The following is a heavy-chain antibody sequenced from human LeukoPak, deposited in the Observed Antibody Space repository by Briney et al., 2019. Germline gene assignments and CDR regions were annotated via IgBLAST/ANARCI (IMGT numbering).Heavy chain of an antibody. J-gene: IGHJ4*02. CDR2: ISYDGSNK. CDR3: ATNVDTAMVARLDY. V-gene: IGHV3-30-3*01. D-gene: IGHD5-18*01. CDR1: GFTFSSYA. Sequence: GGSLRLSCAASGFTFSSYAMHWVRQAPGKGLEWVAVISYDGSNKYYADSVKGRFTISRDNSKNTLYLQMNSLRAEDTAVYYCATNVDTAMVARLDYWGQGTLVTVSS.